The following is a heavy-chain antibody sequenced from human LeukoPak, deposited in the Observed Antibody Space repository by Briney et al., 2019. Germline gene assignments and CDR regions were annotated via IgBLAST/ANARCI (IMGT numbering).Heavy chain of an antibody. D-gene: IGHD4-23*01. CDR1: GYTFTGYY. V-gene: IGHV1-2*06. CDR3: ARPFYGGNSDY. J-gene: IGHJ4*02. Sequence: ASVKVSCKASGYTFTGYYMHWVRQAPGQGLEWMGRINPNSGCTNYAQKFQGRVTMTRDTSISTAYTELSRLRSDDTAVYYCARPFYGGNSDYWGQGTLVTVSS. CDR2: INPNSGCT.